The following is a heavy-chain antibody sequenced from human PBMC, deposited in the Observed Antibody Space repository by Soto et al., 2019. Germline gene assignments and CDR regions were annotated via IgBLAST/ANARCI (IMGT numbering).Heavy chain of an antibody. CDR3: VKDVGYGFILYDF. D-gene: IGHD3-16*01. CDR1: GFTFSSFG. Sequence: QTVGSLRLSCTASGFTFSSFGMTWVRQAPGKGLEWVSTVNGGGDSTHYADSVKGRFSIFRDNSKNTVYLQMNSLRAEDSAIYYCVKDVGYGFILYDFWGQGTLVTVSS. CDR2: VNGGGDST. V-gene: IGHV3-23*01. J-gene: IGHJ4*02.